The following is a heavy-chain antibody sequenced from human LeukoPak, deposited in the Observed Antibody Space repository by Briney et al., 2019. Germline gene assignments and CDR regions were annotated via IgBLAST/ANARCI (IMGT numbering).Heavy chain of an antibody. D-gene: IGHD1-20*01. Sequence: PSGTLSLTCAVYGGSFSGYYWSWIRQPPGKGLEWIGEINHSGSTNYNPSLKSRVTISVDTSKNQFSLKLSSVTAADTAVYYCARATRYNWNYWGQGTLVTVSS. CDR2: INHSGST. CDR1: GGSFSGYY. J-gene: IGHJ4*02. CDR3: ARATRYNWNY. V-gene: IGHV4-34*01.